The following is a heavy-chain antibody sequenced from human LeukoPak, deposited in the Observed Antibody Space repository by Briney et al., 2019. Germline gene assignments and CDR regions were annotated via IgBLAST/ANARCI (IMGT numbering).Heavy chain of an antibody. CDR1: NDSISSNYY. V-gene: IGHV4-38-2*02. CDR3: ARDLEQWLVRLGYFDY. CDR2: IHHSGRT. Sequence: SETLSLTCTVSNDSISSNYYWGWIRQSPRKGLEWIGSIHHSGRTYYNPSLSSRVTISVDTSQNQFSLKLSSVTAADTAVYFCARDLEQWLVRLGYFDYWGQGTRVTVSS. D-gene: IGHD6-19*01. J-gene: IGHJ4*02.